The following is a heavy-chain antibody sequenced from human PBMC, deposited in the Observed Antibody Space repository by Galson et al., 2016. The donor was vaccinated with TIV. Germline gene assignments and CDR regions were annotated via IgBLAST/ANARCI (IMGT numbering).Heavy chain of an antibody. CDR1: SDSIINYY. Sequence: SETLSLTCTVSSDSIINYYLSWIRRPPGKGLEWIGYISDSGRSNENPSLKSRVTISVDTSKKQISLKSKSVTAADTAMYYCARDLGLGAFDIWGQGTMVTVSS. CDR3: ARDLGLGAFDI. D-gene: IGHD7-27*01. V-gene: IGHV4-59*01. J-gene: IGHJ3*02. CDR2: ISDSGRS.